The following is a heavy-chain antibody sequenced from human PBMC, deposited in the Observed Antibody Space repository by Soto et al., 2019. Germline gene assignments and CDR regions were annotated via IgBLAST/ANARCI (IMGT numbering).Heavy chain of an antibody. V-gene: IGHV3-13*01. D-gene: IGHD3-16*01. CDR3: ARGGGGSGAFDI. CDR2: IGTAGDT. CDR1: GFTFSSYD. Sequence: GGSLRLSCAASGFTFSSYDMHWVRQATGKGLEWVSAIGTAGDTYYPGSVKGRFTISRENAKNSLYRHMNSLRACDTAVYYCARGGGGSGAFDIWGQGTMVTVSS. J-gene: IGHJ3*02.